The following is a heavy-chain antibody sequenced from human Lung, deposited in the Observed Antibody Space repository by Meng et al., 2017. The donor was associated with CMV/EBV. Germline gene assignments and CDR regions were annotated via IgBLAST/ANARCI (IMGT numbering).Heavy chain of an antibody. Sequence: EVQLGESGGGLVQPGGSLRLSCAVSGLPIRRYWMHWVRQAPGKGLEWVSRIDSDGRDITYADSVRGRFTISRDDAKNTLYLQMNSLRVEDTAVYYCARGVAESLGWEMGYWGQGTLVTVSS. D-gene: IGHD1-26*01. CDR3: ARGVAESLGWEMGY. CDR1: GLPIRRYW. J-gene: IGHJ4*02. V-gene: IGHV3-74*03. CDR2: IDSDGRDI.